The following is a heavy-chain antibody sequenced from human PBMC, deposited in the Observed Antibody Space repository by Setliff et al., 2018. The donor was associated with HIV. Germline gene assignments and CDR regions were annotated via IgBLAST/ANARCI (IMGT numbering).Heavy chain of an antibody. CDR3: ARAYCSNGVCYRGSDP. V-gene: IGHV1-46*01. D-gene: IGHD2-8*01. Sequence: ASVKVSCKASGYTFTNYHIHWVRQAPGQGLEWMGTINPSGGGTTSAQKFQVRVSMTTDTSTNTVYMELRSLKSEDTAVYYCARAYCSNGVCYRGSDPWGQGTPGTVSS. J-gene: IGHJ5*02. CDR1: GYTFTNYH. CDR2: INPSGGGT.